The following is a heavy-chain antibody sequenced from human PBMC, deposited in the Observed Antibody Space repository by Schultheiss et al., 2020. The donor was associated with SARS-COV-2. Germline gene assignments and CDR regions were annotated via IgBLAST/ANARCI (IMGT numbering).Heavy chain of an antibody. Sequence: GGSLRLSCAASGFTFSSYEMNWVRQAPGKGLEWVSYISSSGSTIYYADSVKGRFTISRDNPKNSLYLQMNSLRAEDTAVYYCATGTTAAWDYYYGMDVWGQGTTVTVSS. CDR3: ATGTTAAWDYYYGMDV. CDR2: ISSSGSTI. D-gene: IGHD6-13*01. CDR1: GFTFSSYE. J-gene: IGHJ6*02. V-gene: IGHV3-48*03.